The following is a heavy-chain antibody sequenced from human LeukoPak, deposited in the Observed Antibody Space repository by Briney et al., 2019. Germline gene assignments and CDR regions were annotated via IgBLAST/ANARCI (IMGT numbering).Heavy chain of an antibody. CDR2: IYYSGST. J-gene: IGHJ4*02. CDR1: GGSISSSSYY. CDR3: ARDRGHYGGNPMGGTIDY. Sequence: SETLSLTCTASGGSISSSSYYWGWIRQPPGKGLEWIGSIYYSGSTYYNPSLKSRVTISVDTSKNQFSLKLSSVTAADTAVYYCARDRGHYGGNPMGGTIDYWGQGTLVTVSS. V-gene: IGHV4-39*07. D-gene: IGHD4-23*01.